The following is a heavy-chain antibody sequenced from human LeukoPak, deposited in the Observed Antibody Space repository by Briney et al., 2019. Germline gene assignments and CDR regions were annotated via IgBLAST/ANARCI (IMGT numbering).Heavy chain of an antibody. V-gene: IGHV3-23*01. CDR1: GFTFSTCA. Sequence: GGSLRLSCAASGFTFSTCAMGWVRQAPGKGLGWVSAISGSGGSTFYADSVKGRFTVSRDNAKNTLYLQMNSLRAEDTAVYYCARHGGSYAFDYWGQGTLVTVSS. CDR2: ISGSGGST. CDR3: ARHGGSYAFDY. J-gene: IGHJ4*02. D-gene: IGHD3-16*01.